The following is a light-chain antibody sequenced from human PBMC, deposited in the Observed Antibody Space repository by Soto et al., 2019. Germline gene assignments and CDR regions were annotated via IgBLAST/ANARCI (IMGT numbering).Light chain of an antibody. V-gene: IGKV3-15*01. CDR1: QSVSSK. Sequence: DTVMTQSPATLSLSPGERATLSCRASQSVSSKLVWYQQKPREAPRFLIYGASTRATGIPARFSGSGSGTEFTLTISSLQSEEFSVYYCQQYNNWPPWTFGQGTKVDIK. J-gene: IGKJ1*01. CDR3: QQYNNWPPWT. CDR2: GAS.